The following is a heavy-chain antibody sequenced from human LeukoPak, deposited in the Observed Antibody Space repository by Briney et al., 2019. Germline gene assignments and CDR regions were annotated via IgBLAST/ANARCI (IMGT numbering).Heavy chain of an antibody. CDR3: ARGRYTWNGDNWFDP. Sequence: GGSLRLSCAASGFTFSSYSMNWVRQAPGKGLEWVSSISSRSSYIYYADSVKGRFTISRDNAKNSLYLQMNSLRAEDTAVYYCARGRYTWNGDNWFDPWGQGTLVTVSS. D-gene: IGHD1-1*01. CDR2: ISSRSSYI. V-gene: IGHV3-21*01. J-gene: IGHJ5*02. CDR1: GFTFSSYS.